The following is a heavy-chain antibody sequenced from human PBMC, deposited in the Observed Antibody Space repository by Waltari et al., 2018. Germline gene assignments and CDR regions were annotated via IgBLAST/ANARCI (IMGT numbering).Heavy chain of an antibody. CDR1: GGSISSSSYY. J-gene: IGHJ4*02. Sequence: QLQLQESGPGLVKPSETLSLTCTVSGGSISSSSYYWGWIRQPPGKGLEWIGSIYYSGGNDYNPSLKSRVTISVDTSKNQFSLKLSSVTAADTAVYYCARPLITIFGVAPFGYWGQGTLVTVSS. D-gene: IGHD3-3*01. V-gene: IGHV4-39*07. CDR2: IYYSGGN. CDR3: ARPLITIFGVAPFGY.